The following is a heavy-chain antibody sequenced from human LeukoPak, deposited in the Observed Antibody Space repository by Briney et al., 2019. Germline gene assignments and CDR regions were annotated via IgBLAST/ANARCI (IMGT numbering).Heavy chain of an antibody. CDR1: GGSISSGGYY. D-gene: IGHD1-26*01. Sequence: NASQTLSLTCTVSGGSISSGGYYWSWIRQPPGEGLEWIGYIYHSGSTYYNPSLKSRVTISVDWSKNQFSLKLSSVTAADTAVYYCARQTRSGSYYRGYYFDYWGQGTLVTVSS. J-gene: IGHJ4*02. CDR3: ARQTRSGSYYRGYYFDY. V-gene: IGHV4-30-2*01. CDR2: IYHSGST.